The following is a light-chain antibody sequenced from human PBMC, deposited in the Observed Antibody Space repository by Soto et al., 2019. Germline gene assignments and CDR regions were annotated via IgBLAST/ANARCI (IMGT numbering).Light chain of an antibody. CDR2: GAS. CDR1: QSVSNNY. V-gene: IGKV3-20*01. Sequence: TGDRATLSCRASQSVSNNYLAWYQQKPGQAPRLLIYGASSRATGIPDRFIGSGSGTDFTLTISRLEPEDFAVYYCQQYGRSPTTFGQGTKVDIK. CDR3: QQYGRSPTT. J-gene: IGKJ1*01.